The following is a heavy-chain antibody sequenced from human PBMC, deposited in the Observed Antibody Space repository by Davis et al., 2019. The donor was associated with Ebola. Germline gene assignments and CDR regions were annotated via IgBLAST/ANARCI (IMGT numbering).Heavy chain of an antibody. CDR1: GYTFTGYY. CDR3: AREGDIAVAGTLYYYYGMDV. CDR2: INPNSGGT. Sequence: ASVKVSCKASGYTFTGYYMHWVRQAPGQGLEWMGRINPNSGGTNYAQKFQGRVTMTRDTSISTAYMELRSLRSDDTAVYYCAREGDIAVAGTLYYYYGMDVWGQGTTVTVSS. D-gene: IGHD6-19*01. J-gene: IGHJ6*02. V-gene: IGHV1-2*06.